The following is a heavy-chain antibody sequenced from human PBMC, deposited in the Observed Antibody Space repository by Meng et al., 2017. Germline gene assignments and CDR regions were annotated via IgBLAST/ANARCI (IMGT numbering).Heavy chain of an antibody. CDR3: AREGPCGGDCSGFDY. CDR1: GGTFSSYA. CDR2: IIPIFGTA. D-gene: IGHD2-21*02. Sequence: GQSVKCGAGVKKPGSSVKVACKASGGTFSSYAISWVRQAPGQGLEWMGGIIPIFGTANYAQKFQGRVTITADESTSTAYMELSSLRSEDTAVYYCAREGPCGGDCSGFDYWGQGTLVTVSS. J-gene: IGHJ4*02. V-gene: IGHV1-69*01.